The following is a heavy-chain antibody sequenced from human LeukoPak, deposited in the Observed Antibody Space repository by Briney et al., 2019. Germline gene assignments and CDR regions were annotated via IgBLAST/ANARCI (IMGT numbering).Heavy chain of an antibody. V-gene: IGHV3-23*01. CDR1: GFTFSSYG. D-gene: IGHD5-24*01. Sequence: GGTLRLSCAASGFTFSSYGMSWVRQAPGKGLEWVSAISGSGGSTYYADSVKGRFTISRDNSKNTLYLQMNSLRAEDTAVYYCAKTVGGYKSYFDYWGQGTLVTVSS. CDR2: ISGSGGST. CDR3: AKTVGGYKSYFDY. J-gene: IGHJ4*02.